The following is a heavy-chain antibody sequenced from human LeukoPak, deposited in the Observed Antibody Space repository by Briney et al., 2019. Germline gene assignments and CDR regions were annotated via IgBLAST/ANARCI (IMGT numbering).Heavy chain of an antibody. CDR2: INWNGGST. J-gene: IGHJ2*01. CDR3: ARLPWGDLDWYFDL. Sequence: GGSLRLSCAASGFTFDGHGMSWVRQAPGKGLEWVSGINWNGGSTVYADSVKGRFTISRDNAKNSLYLQMNSLRAEDTALYYCARLPWGDLDWYFDLWGRGTLVTVSS. D-gene: IGHD3-16*01. CDR1: GFTFDGHG. V-gene: IGHV3-20*04.